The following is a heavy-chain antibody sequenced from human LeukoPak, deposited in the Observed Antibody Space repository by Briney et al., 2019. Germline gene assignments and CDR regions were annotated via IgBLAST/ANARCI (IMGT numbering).Heavy chain of an antibody. CDR1: GFTFTSYD. Sequence: PGGSLRLSCAASGFTFTSYDMTWVRQAPGKGLEWVSVITGGGGSTYNADSVKGRFTSSRDKSKGTLYLQMNSLRAEDTAVYYCARGSVSGSYGGCYFDYWGQGTLVTVSS. CDR2: ITGGGGST. V-gene: IGHV3-23*01. CDR3: ARGSVSGSYGGCYFDY. D-gene: IGHD1-26*01. J-gene: IGHJ4*02.